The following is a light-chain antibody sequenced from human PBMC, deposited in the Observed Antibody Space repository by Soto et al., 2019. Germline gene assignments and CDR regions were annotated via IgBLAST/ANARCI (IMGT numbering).Light chain of an antibody. CDR1: TSDVGDYDY. Sequence: QSVLTQPASVSGSPGQSITISCAGTTSDVGDYDYVSWYQQHPGKAPKLMIYDVSNRPSGVSTRFSGSKSGDTASLTISGLQAEDEADYFCSSYTSSITGFGTGTKLTVL. V-gene: IGLV2-14*01. CDR2: DVS. J-gene: IGLJ1*01. CDR3: SSYTSSITG.